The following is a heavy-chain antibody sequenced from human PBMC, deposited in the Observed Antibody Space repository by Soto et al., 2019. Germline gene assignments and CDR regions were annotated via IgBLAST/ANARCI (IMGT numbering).Heavy chain of an antibody. CDR1: GGSISTDDYY. V-gene: IGHV4-30-4*01. CDR2: LYYTGTT. Sequence: SETLSLTCTVSGGSISTDDYYWSWIRQSPGRGLEWIGYLYYTGTTFYNPSLRSRVTISMDTSKNQFSLNLSTVTAADTAVYYCARDRRMIDNSYFASWGQGALVTVSS. D-gene: IGHD3-22*01. J-gene: IGHJ4*02. CDR3: ARDRRMIDNSYFAS.